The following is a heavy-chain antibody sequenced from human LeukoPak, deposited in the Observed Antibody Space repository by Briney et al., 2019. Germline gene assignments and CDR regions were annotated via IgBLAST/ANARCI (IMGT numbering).Heavy chain of an antibody. V-gene: IGHV3-23*01. CDR1: GFTFSSYS. CDR2: ISGSGGST. J-gene: IGHJ1*01. Sequence: GGSLRLSCAASGFTFSSYSMNWVRQAPGKGLEWVSAISGSGGSTYYADSVKGRFTISRDNSKNTLYLQMNSLRAEDTAVYYCAKRAYYYDSSGYYLEYFQHWGQGTLVTVSS. D-gene: IGHD3-22*01. CDR3: AKRAYYYDSSGYYLEYFQH.